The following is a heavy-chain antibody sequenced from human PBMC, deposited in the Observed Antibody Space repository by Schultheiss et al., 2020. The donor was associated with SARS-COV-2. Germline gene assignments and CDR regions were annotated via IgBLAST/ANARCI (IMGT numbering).Heavy chain of an antibody. V-gene: IGHV3-9*01. Sequence: GGSLRLSCAASGFTFDDYAMHWVRQAPGKGLEWVSGISWNSGSIGYADSVKGRFTISRDNAKNSLYLQMNSLRAEDTALYYCARDSRSSEMWFDPWGQGTLVTVSS. J-gene: IGHJ5*02. CDR1: GFTFDDYA. D-gene: IGHD3-22*01. CDR3: ARDSRSSEMWFDP. CDR2: ISWNSGSI.